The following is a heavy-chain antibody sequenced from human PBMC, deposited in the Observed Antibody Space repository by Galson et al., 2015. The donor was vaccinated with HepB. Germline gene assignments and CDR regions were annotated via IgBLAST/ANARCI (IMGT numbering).Heavy chain of an antibody. D-gene: IGHD3-10*01. CDR1: GGSISSGGYS. Sequence: TLSLTCAVSGGSISSGGYSWSWIRQPPGKGLEWIGYIYYSGSTYYNPSLKSRVTISVDTSKNQFSLKLSSVTAADTAVYYCARGYSGFGELLNYWGQGTLVTVSS. V-gene: IGHV4-30-4*07. CDR2: IYYSGST. CDR3: ARGYSGFGELLNY. J-gene: IGHJ4*02.